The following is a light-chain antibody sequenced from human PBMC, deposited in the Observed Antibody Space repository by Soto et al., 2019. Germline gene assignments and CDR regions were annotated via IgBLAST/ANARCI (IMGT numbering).Light chain of an antibody. CDR3: ATWDRSLSAGV. V-gene: IGLV1-51*01. Sequence: QSVLTQPPSVSAAPGQKVTISCSESSSNIGNNYVSWYQQFPEAAPRLLMYDNDKRPSGIPDRFSGSKSGTSATLVITGLQTGDEADYYCATWDRSLSAGVFGGGTKLTVL. J-gene: IGLJ2*01. CDR1: SSNIGNNY. CDR2: DND.